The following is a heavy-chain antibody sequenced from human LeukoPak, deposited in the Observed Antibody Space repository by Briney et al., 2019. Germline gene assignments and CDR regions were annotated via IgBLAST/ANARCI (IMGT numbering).Heavy chain of an antibody. CDR1: GYTFTSYG. J-gene: IGHJ4*02. V-gene: IGHV1-18*01. Sequence: ASVKVSCKASGYTFTSYGVSWVRQAPGQGLEWMGWISAYNGNTNYAQKLQGRVTMTTDTSTSTAYMELRSLRSDDTAVYYFARSRSPYYDSSGYPRAPIDYWGQGTLVTVSS. D-gene: IGHD3-22*01. CDR2: ISAYNGNT. CDR3: ARSRSPYYDSSGYPRAPIDY.